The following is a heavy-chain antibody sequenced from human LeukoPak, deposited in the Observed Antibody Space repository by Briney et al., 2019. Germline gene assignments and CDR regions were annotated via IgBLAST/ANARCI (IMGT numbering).Heavy chain of an antibody. CDR2: FDPEDGET. CDR1: GYTLTELS. CDR3: ATSGYCTNGVCYPHYGMDV. Sequence: GASVKVSCKVSGYTLTELSMHWVRQAPGKGLEWMGGFDPEDGETIYAQKFQGRVTMTEDTSTDTAYMELSSLRSEDTAVYYCATSGYCTNGVCYPHYGMDVWGQGTTVTVSS. D-gene: IGHD2-8*01. J-gene: IGHJ6*02. V-gene: IGHV1-24*01.